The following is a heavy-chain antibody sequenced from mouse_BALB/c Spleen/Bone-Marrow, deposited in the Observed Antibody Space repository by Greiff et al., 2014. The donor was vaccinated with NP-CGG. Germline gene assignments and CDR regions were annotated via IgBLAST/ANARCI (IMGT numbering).Heavy chain of an antibody. CDR1: GFNIKDTY. V-gene: IGHV14-3*02. CDR3: AGYDYYQAWFAY. J-gene: IGHJ3*01. Sequence: EVQRVESGAELVKPGASVKLSCTASGFNIKDTYMHWVKQRPEQGLEWIGRIDPANGNTKYDPKFQGKATITADTSSNTAYLQLSSLTSEDTAVYYCAGYDYYQAWFAYWGRGTLVTVSA. CDR2: IDPANGNT. D-gene: IGHD2-4*01.